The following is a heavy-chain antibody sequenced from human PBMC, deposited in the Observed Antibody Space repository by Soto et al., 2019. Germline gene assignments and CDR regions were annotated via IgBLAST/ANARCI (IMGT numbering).Heavy chain of an antibody. CDR2: ISGSGGST. J-gene: IGHJ6*03. V-gene: IGHV3-23*01. D-gene: IGHD3-10*01. CDR1: GFTFSSYA. Sequence: EVQLLESGGGLVQPGGSLRLSCAASGFTFSSYAMSWVRQAPGKGLEWVSAISGSGGSTYYADSVKGRFTISRDNSKNTLYVQMNSLRAEDTAGYYCAKLPGSYYYYYYMDVWGKGTTVTVSS. CDR3: AKLPGSYYYYYYMDV.